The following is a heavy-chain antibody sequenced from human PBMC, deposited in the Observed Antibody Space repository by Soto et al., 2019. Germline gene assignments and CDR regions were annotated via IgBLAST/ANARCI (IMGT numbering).Heavy chain of an antibody. V-gene: IGHV3-23*01. Sequence: GSLRLSCAASGFTFSSYAMTWVRQAPGKGLEWVSGISGSGATTSYADSVKGRFTVSRDNSKNTLYLQMNSLRVEDTAVYYCAKLRYFDWSSYNWFEYWGQGTLVTVSS. J-gene: IGHJ5*01. CDR1: GFTFSSYA. D-gene: IGHD3-9*01. CDR2: ISGSGATT. CDR3: AKLRYFDWSSYNWFEY.